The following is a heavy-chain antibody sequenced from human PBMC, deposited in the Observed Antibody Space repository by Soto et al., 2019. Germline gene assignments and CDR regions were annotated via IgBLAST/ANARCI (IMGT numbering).Heavy chain of an antibody. V-gene: IGHV1-18*01. D-gene: IGHD3-3*01. CDR3: ESSGGWVFGVEDSYYYYYGMDV. J-gene: IGHJ6*02. CDR1: GYTFTSYG. Sequence: ASVKVSCKASGYTFTSYGISWVRQAPGQGLEWMGWISAYNGNTNYAQKIQGRVTMTKDTSTSTANKELRSLRSDDTAVYYRESSGGWVFGVEDSYYYYYGMDVWGQGTTVTVSS. CDR2: ISAYNGNT.